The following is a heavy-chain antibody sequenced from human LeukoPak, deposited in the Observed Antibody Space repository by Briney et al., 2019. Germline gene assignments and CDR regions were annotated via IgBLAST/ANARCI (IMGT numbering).Heavy chain of an antibody. Sequence: PSETLSLTCTVSGGSISSTSSFWGWIRQPPGKGLEYIGSIYWSGITYYNPSLKSRLTISIDTSKNQFSLKLSSVTAADTAVYYCARVLRGLSITIFGVDKHNWFDPWGQGTLVTVSS. V-gene: IGHV4-39*07. CDR1: GGSISSTSSF. CDR2: IYWSGIT. CDR3: ARVLRGLSITIFGVDKHNWFDP. D-gene: IGHD3-3*01. J-gene: IGHJ5*02.